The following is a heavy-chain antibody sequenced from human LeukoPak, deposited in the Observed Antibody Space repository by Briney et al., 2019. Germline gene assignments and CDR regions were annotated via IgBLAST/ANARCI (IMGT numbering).Heavy chain of an antibody. CDR3: ARTPARYNWNNGFDI. CDR2: IYDSGST. V-gene: IGHV4-39*01. D-gene: IGHD1/OR15-1a*01. J-gene: IGHJ3*02. CDR1: GGSISSSSYY. Sequence: PSATLSLTCTVSGGSISSSSYYWGWIRQTPGKRLEWIVSIYDSGSTYYNPSLKSRVTISVDTSKNQFSLQLSSLTAADTAVYYCARTPARYNWNNGFDIWGQGTMVTVSS.